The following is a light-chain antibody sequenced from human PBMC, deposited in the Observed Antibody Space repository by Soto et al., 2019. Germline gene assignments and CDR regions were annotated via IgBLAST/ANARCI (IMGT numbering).Light chain of an antibody. V-gene: IGKV3-20*01. CDR3: QQYGSSLYT. Sequence: EIVLTQSPGTLSLSPGERATLSCRASQSVSSSYLAWYQQKPGQAPRLLIYDASSRATGIADRFSGSGSGTDFTLTISRLEPEDFAVYYCQQYGSSLYTFGQGTKLEI. CDR2: DAS. CDR1: QSVSSSY. J-gene: IGKJ2*01.